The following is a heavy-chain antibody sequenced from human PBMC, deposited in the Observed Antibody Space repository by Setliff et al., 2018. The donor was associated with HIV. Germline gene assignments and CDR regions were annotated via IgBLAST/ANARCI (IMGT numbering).Heavy chain of an antibody. CDR3: ARDIVVVPAAAVRNYYYYMDA. CDR2: IIPIFGTA. D-gene: IGHD2-2*01. Sequence: SVKVSCKASGGTFSSYAISWVRQAPGQGLEWMGRIIPIFGTANYAQKFQGRVTITADKSTSTAYMELSSLRSEDTAVYYCARDIVVVPAAAVRNYYYYMDAWGKGTTVTVSS. CDR1: GGTFSSYA. V-gene: IGHV1-69*06. J-gene: IGHJ6*03.